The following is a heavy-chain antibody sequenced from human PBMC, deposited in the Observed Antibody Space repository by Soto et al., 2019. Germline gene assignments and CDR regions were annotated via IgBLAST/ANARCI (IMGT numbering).Heavy chain of an antibody. J-gene: IGHJ4*02. CDR1: GFSFSSYA. D-gene: IGHD1-1*01. CDR2: ISGNGVNT. CDR3: VSRNHNNWFFDF. V-gene: IGHV3-64D*08. Sequence: EVQLVESGGGLVQPGGSLRLSCSASGFSFSSYAMHWVRLAPGKGLEYVSAISGNGVNTYYADSVKGRFTISIDNSKNTLYLQMYSLRAKDAAVYYCVSRNHNNWFFDFWGQGTLVTVSS.